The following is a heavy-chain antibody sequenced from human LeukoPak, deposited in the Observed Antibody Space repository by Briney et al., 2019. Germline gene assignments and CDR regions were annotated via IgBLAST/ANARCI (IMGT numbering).Heavy chain of an antibody. V-gene: IGHV4-39*07. D-gene: IGHD3-3*01. J-gene: IGHJ4*02. CDR1: GGSISSRSYY. Sequence: KASETLSLTCSVSGGSISSRSYYWGWIRHPPGKGLEWIGSISYSGSTYYNPSLKSRVTISVDTSKNQFSLKLSSVTAADTAVYYCARGPYDFWSGYYTDDYWGQGTLVTVSS. CDR3: ARGPYDFWSGYYTDDY. CDR2: ISYSGST.